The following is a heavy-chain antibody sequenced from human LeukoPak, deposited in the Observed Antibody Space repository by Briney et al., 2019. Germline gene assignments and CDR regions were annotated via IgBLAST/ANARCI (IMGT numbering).Heavy chain of an antibody. V-gene: IGHV4-59*12. Sequence: SETLSLTCTVSGGSISSSYWSWIRQPPGKGLEWIGYIYYTGSTNYTPSLKSRVTISVDTSKNQFSLKLSSVTAADTAVYYCARESSSWYYYYYMDVWGKGTTVTVSS. CDR2: IYYTGST. CDR3: ARESSSWYYYYYMDV. CDR1: GGSISSSY. J-gene: IGHJ6*03. D-gene: IGHD6-13*01.